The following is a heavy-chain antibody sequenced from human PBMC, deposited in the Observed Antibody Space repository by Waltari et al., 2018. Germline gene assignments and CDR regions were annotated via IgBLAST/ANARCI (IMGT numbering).Heavy chain of an antibody. J-gene: IGHJ5*02. CDR2: TYYRGST. V-gene: IGHV4-30-4*08. Sequence: QVQLQESGPGLVEPSQTLSLTCTVSGCSISSGDYYWSWIRQPPWKGLEWIGYTYYRGSTYYNPFLKSLVTISADTSKNQFSLKLSSVTAADTAVYYCARERVGIPGTREDWFDPWGQGTLVTVSS. CDR3: ARERVGIPGTREDWFDP. CDR1: GCSISSGDYY. D-gene: IGHD1-20*01.